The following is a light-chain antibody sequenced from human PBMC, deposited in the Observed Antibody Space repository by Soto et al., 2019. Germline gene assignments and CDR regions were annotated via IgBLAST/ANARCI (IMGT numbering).Light chain of an antibody. V-gene: IGKV3-11*01. CDR3: QQYNNWPPWT. CDR2: GAS. Sequence: IVLTQSPGTLSLSPGERVTLSCRASQSVTTRLAWYQHKPGQAPTLLMSGASNRASGVPVRFSGSGSGTDFTLTISSREPEDFAVYYCQQYNNWPPWTFGQGTKVDIK. CDR1: QSVTTR. J-gene: IGKJ1*01.